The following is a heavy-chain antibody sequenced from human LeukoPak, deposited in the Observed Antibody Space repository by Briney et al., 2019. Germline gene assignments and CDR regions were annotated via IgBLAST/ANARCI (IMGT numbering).Heavy chain of an antibody. V-gene: IGHV1-69*05. Sequence: SVKVACKASGGTFSSYAISWVRQAPGQGLEWMGGIIPIFGTANYAQKFQGRVTISTDESTSTAYMELSSLRSEDTAVYYCARTHRSENFDPWGQGTLVTVSS. CDR2: IIPIFGTA. J-gene: IGHJ5*02. CDR3: ARTHRSENFDP. CDR1: GGTFSSYA. D-gene: IGHD1-14*01.